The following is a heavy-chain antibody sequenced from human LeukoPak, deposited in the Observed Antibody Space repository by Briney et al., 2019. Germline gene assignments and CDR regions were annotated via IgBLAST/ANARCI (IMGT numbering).Heavy chain of an antibody. CDR2: ISSNGGST. V-gene: IGHV3-64*01. CDR3: ARAPGSSGPYYMDV. Sequence: PGGSLRLSCAASGFTFSIYGMHWVRQTPGEGLEYVSAISSNGGSTYYANSVKGRFTISRDNSKNTLYLQMGSLRAEDMAVYYCARAPGSSGPYYMDVWGKGTTVTVSS. CDR1: GFTFSIYG. J-gene: IGHJ6*03. D-gene: IGHD3-22*01.